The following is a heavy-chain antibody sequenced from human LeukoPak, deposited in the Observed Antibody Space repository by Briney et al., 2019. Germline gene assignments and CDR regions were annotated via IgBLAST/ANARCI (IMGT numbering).Heavy chain of an antibody. D-gene: IGHD1-7*01. CDR2: ISGSGGST. CDR3: AKVPTGTTGSYYYYYGMDV. Sequence: PGGSLRLSCAASGFTFSSYAMSWVRQAPGKGLEWVSAISGSGGSTYYADSVKGRFTISRDNSKNTLYLQMNSLRAEDTAVYYCAKVPTGTTGSYYYYYGMDVWGQGTTVTVSS. CDR1: GFTFSSYA. J-gene: IGHJ6*02. V-gene: IGHV3-23*01.